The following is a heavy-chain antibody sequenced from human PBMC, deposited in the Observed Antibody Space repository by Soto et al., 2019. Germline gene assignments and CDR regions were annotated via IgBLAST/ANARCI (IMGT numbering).Heavy chain of an antibody. J-gene: IGHJ6*02. D-gene: IGHD3-22*01. CDR3: ARNYYDSSGYYWDYYYGMDV. CDR1: GYTFTGYY. Sequence: ASVKVSCKASGYTFTGYYMHWVRQAPGQGLEWMGWINPNSGGTNYAQKFQGWVTMTRDTSISTAYMELSRLRSDDTAVYYCARNYYDSSGYYWDYYYGMDVWGQGTTVTVSS. CDR2: INPNSGGT. V-gene: IGHV1-2*04.